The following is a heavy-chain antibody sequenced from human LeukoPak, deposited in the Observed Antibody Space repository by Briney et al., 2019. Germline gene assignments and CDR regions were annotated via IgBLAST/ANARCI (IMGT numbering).Heavy chain of an antibody. J-gene: IGHJ6*02. Sequence: QPGGSLRLSCAASGFTFSFNSMHWVRQGPGKGLVWVSRIKRDGSGTTYADSVKGRVTISRDNAKNTLYLRMNSLRAEDTAVYYCARSNGFGMDVWGQGTTVTVSS. CDR3: ARSNGFGMDV. CDR1: GFTFSFNS. CDR2: IKRDGSGT. V-gene: IGHV3-74*01. D-gene: IGHD2-8*01.